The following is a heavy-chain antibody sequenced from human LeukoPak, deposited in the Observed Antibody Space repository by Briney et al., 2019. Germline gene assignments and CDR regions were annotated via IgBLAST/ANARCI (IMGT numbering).Heavy chain of an antibody. V-gene: IGHV4-30-2*01. D-gene: IGHD3-16*01. CDR3: ARGGGVMGIWFDP. CDR2: IYHSGST. CDR1: GGSISSGSYY. Sequence: SETLSLTCTVSGGSISSGSYYWSWIRQPPGKGLEWIGYIYHSGSTYYNPSLKSRVTISVDRSKNQFSLKLSSVTAADTAVYYCARGGGVMGIWFDPWGQGTLVTVSS. J-gene: IGHJ5*02.